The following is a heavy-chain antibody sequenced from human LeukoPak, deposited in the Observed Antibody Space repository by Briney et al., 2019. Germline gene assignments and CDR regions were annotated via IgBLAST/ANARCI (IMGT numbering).Heavy chain of an antibody. CDR2: INPNSGGT. D-gene: IGHD2-15*01. CDR3: ARDQYCSGGSCHYGMDV. V-gene: IGHV1-2*04. J-gene: IGHJ6*02. Sequence: GASVKVSCKASGYTFTGYYMHWVRQAPGQGLEWMGWINPNSGGTNYAQKFQGWVTMTRDTSISTAYMELSRLRSDDTAVYYCARDQYCSGGSCHYGMDVWGQGTTVTVSS. CDR1: GYTFTGYY.